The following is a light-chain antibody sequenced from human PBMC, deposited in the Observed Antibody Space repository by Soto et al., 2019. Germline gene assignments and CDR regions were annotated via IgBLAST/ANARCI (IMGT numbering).Light chain of an antibody. CDR1: QSVSSN. CDR3: QQYNKWPLT. Sequence: EIVMTQSPATLSVSPGERATLSCRASQSVSSNLAWYQQKPGQAPRLLIYGASTRATVIPARFSGSGSGTEFSLTISRLQSEDFAVYYCQQYNKWPLTFGGGTKVEIK. J-gene: IGKJ4*01. CDR2: GAS. V-gene: IGKV3-15*01.